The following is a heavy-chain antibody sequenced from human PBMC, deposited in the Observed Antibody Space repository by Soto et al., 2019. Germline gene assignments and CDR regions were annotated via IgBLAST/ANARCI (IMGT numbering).Heavy chain of an antibody. V-gene: IGHV1-18*01. CDR3: ARVVRTPRFIWFGESDYNWFDP. Sequence: QVQLVQSGAEVKKPGASVKVSCKASGYTFTSYGISWVRQAPGQGLEWMGWISAYNGNTNYAQKLQGRVTMTTDTSTSTAYMGLRSLRSDDTAVYYCARVVRTPRFIWFGESDYNWFDPWGQGTLVTVSS. CDR1: GYTFTSYG. D-gene: IGHD3-10*01. CDR2: ISAYNGNT. J-gene: IGHJ5*02.